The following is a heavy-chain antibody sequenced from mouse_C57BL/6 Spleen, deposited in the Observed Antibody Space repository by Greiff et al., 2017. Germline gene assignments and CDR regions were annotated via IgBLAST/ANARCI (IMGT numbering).Heavy chain of an antibody. V-gene: IGHV1-59*01. CDR2: IDPSDSYT. D-gene: IGHD2-1*01. J-gene: IGHJ4*01. Sequence: QVQLQQPGAELVRPGTSVKLSCKASGYTFTSYWMHWVKQRPGQGLEWIGVIDPSDSYTNYNQKFKGKATLTVDTSSSTAYMQLSSLTSEDAAVYYCARDYGNYVEAMDYWGQGTSVTVSS. CDR3: ARDYGNYVEAMDY. CDR1: GYTFTSYW.